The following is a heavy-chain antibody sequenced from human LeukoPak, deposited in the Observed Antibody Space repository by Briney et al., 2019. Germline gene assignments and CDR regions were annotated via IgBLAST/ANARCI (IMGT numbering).Heavy chain of an antibody. CDR2: IRWNSGSI. J-gene: IGHJ4*02. CDR3: AKATPGIAVAGSFDY. V-gene: IGHV3-9*03. D-gene: IGHD6-19*01. Sequence: SLRLSCAASGFTFDDYAMHWVRQAPGKGLEWVSGIRWNSGSIGYADSVKGRFTISRDNAKNSLYLQMNSLRAEDMALYYCAKATPGIAVAGSFDYWGQGTLVTVSS. CDR1: GFTFDDYA.